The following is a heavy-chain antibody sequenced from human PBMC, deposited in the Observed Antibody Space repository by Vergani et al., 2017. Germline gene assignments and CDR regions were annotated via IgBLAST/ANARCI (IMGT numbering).Heavy chain of an antibody. Sequence: QVQLVQSGAEVKKPGASVKVSCKASGYTFTSYDINWVRQATGQGLEWMGWMNPNSGNTGYAQKFQGRVTMTRKTSISTAYMELSSLRSEDTAVYYCARGRRAAAGILIGYYYYMDVWGKGTTVTVSS. CDR1: GYTFTSYD. V-gene: IGHV1-8*01. J-gene: IGHJ6*03. CDR2: MNPNSGNT. D-gene: IGHD6-13*01. CDR3: ARGRRAAAGILIGYYYYMDV.